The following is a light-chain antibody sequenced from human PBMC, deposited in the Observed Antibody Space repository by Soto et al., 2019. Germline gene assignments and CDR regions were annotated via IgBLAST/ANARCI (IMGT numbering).Light chain of an antibody. CDR1: QSVGSS. V-gene: IGKV3-15*01. CDR3: QQYINWPVYT. J-gene: IGKJ2*01. Sequence: ERVMTQSPATLSVSPGEGATLSCRASQSVGSSLTWYQQKPGQAPRLLIYGAFTRVAGVPARFSGSGSGTEFTLTISSLQSDDFAVYYCQQYINWPVYTFGPGTKLEIK. CDR2: GAF.